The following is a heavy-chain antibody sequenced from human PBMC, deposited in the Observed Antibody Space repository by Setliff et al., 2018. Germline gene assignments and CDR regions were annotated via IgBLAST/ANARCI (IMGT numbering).Heavy chain of an antibody. J-gene: IGHJ4*02. Sequence: PSETLSLTCTVSGGSVNSGYDNWNWLRQPAGKGLEWIGHINRRGSTNFTPSLKSRVTISLDTSKNQFSLNLTSVTAADTAVYYCASCRYQVPYDYWGQGSLVTVSS. CDR2: INRRGST. CDR1: GGSVNSGYDN. V-gene: IGHV4-61*09. CDR3: ASCRYQVPYDY. D-gene: IGHD2-2*01.